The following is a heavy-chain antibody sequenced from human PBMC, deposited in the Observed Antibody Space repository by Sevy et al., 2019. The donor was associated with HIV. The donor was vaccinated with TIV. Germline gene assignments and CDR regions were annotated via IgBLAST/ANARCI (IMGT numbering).Heavy chain of an antibody. J-gene: IGHJ4*02. Sequence: SETLSLTCAVYGGSFSGYYWSWIRQPPGKGLEWIGEINHSGSTNYNPSLKSRVTISVDTSKNQFSLKLSSVTAADTAVHYCARERSVGATINFDYWGQGTLVTVSS. CDR1: GGSFSGYY. CDR2: INHSGST. CDR3: ARERSVGATINFDY. V-gene: IGHV4-34*01. D-gene: IGHD1-26*01.